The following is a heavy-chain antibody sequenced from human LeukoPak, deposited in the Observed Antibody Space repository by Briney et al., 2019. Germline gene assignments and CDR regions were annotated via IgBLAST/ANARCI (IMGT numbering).Heavy chain of an antibody. D-gene: IGHD3-10*01. CDR3: ARGPDYYGSGSYFLESGTYNWFDP. J-gene: IGHJ5*02. V-gene: IGHV1-2*02. Sequence: ASVKVSCKASGYSFTDKYMHWVRQAPGQGLEWMGWINPNSGGTNYAQKFQGRVTMTTDTSMSTAYMELSRLTSDDTAVYYCARGPDYYGSGSYFLESGTYNWFDPWGQGTLVTVSS. CDR1: GYSFTDKY. CDR2: INPNSGGT.